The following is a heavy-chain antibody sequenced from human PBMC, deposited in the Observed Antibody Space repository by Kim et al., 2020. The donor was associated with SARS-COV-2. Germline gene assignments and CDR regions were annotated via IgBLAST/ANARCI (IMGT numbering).Heavy chain of an antibody. V-gene: IGHV4-4*07. CDR1: GGSISSYY. J-gene: IGHJ3*02. CDR2: IYTSGST. Sequence: SETLSLTCTVSGGSISSYYWSWIRQPAGKGLEWIGRIYTSGSTNYNPSLKSRVTMSADTSKNQFSLKLSSVTAADTAVYYCARDALGYCTNGVCYRAFDIWGQGTMVTVSS. CDR3: ARDALGYCTNGVCYRAFDI. D-gene: IGHD2-8*01.